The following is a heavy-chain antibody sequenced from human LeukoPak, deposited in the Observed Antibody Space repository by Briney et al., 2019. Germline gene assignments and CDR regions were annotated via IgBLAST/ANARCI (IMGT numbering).Heavy chain of an antibody. Sequence: SQTLSLTCTVSGGSISSGSYYWSWIRQPAGKGLEWIGRIYTSGSTNYNPSLKSRVTISVDTSKNQFSLKLSSVTAADTAVYYCARAQTYYDFWSAPPPGGAFDIWGQGTMVTVSS. J-gene: IGHJ3*02. V-gene: IGHV4-61*02. CDR1: GGSISSGSYY. D-gene: IGHD3-3*01. CDR2: IYTSGST. CDR3: ARAQTYYDFWSAPPPGGAFDI.